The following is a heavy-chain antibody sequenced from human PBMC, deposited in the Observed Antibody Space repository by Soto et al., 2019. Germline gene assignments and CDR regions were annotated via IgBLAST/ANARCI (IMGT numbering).Heavy chain of an antibody. V-gene: IGHV4-39*01. D-gene: IGHD3-10*01. Sequence: SETLSLTCTVSNGSISSAIYYWGWIRQPPGKGLEWIGSIHHSGSTYYNPSLQGRVTISVDTSKNQFSLKLSSVTAADTAVYFCAGRSSLASVQVYFGEISNYNWFDPWGQGTLVTVSS. CDR3: AGRSSLASVQVYFGEISNYNWFDP. J-gene: IGHJ5*02. CDR2: IHHSGST. CDR1: NGSISSAIYY.